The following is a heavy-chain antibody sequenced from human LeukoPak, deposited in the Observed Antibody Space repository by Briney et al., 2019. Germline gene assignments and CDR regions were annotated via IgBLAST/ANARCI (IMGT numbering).Heavy chain of an antibody. Sequence: KSSETLSLTCTVSGGSISSSSYYWGWIRQPPGKGLEWIGSIYYSGSTHYNPSLKSRVTISVDTSKNQFSLKLSSVTAADTAVHYCARMSGYKRAKGEEYFDFWGQGSLVTVSS. CDR1: GGSISSSSYY. D-gene: IGHD3-3*01. CDR3: ARMSGYKRAKGEEYFDF. CDR2: IYYSGST. J-gene: IGHJ4*02. V-gene: IGHV4-39*01.